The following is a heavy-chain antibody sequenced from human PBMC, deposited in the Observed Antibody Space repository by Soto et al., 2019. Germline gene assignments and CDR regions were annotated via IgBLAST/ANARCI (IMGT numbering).Heavy chain of an antibody. CDR3: ARDLALFIAAAGPQGDY. Sequence: QVQLVQSGAEVKKPGASVKVSCKASGYTFTSYGISWVRQAPGQGLEWMGWISAYNGNTNYAQKLQGRVTMTTDASTSTAYMELRSLRSDDTAVYYCARDLALFIAAAGPQGDYWGQGTLVTVSS. V-gene: IGHV1-18*01. D-gene: IGHD6-13*01. J-gene: IGHJ4*02. CDR2: ISAYNGNT. CDR1: GYTFTSYG.